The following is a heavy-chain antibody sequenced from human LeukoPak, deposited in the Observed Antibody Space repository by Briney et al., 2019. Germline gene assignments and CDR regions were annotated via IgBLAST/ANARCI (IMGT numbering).Heavy chain of an antibody. D-gene: IGHD2-15*01. Sequence: PGGSLRLSCAASGFTFSSYAMNWVRQAPGTRLEWVSSITGGGESTYHADSVKGRFTISRDNSKNTVSLQVNSLRAEDTAVYYCAKGERVYCSASTCYPFDYWGQGILVSVSS. J-gene: IGHJ4*02. CDR3: AKGERVYCSASTCYPFDY. CDR2: ITGGGEST. V-gene: IGHV3-23*01. CDR1: GFTFSSYA.